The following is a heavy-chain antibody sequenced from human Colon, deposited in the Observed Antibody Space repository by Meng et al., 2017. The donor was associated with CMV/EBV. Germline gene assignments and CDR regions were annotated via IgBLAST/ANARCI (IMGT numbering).Heavy chain of an antibody. J-gene: IGHJ6*02. CDR3: ARDRLSAAIEIGHYYYGMDV. CDR1: GGTFSSYA. CDR2: IIPILGIA. Sequence: SVKVSCKASGGTFSSYAISWVRQAPGQGLEWMGGIIPILGIANYAQKFQGRVTITADKSTSTAYMELSSLRSEDTAVYYCARDRLSAAIEIGHYYYGMDVWGQGTTVTVSS. D-gene: IGHD2-2*01. V-gene: IGHV1-69*10.